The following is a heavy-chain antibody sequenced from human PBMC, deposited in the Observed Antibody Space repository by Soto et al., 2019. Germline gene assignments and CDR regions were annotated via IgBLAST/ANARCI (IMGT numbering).Heavy chain of an antibody. CDR1: GGTFSSFV. CDR2: IIPSIGII. CDR3: AREGDMKFHSDSSDEPGY. V-gene: IGHV1-69*04. D-gene: IGHD3-22*01. J-gene: IGHJ4*02. Sequence: SVKVSCKASGGTFSSFVISWVRQAPGQGLEWMGRIIPSIGIINYAQKFQGRVTITADTSTSTAYMELSSLRSDDTAVYYCAREGDMKFHSDSSDEPGYWGQGTLVTV.